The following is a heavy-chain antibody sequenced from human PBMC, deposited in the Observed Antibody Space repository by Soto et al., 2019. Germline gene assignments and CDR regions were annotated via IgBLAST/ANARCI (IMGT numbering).Heavy chain of an antibody. CDR2: IYYRGST. J-gene: IGHJ5*02. V-gene: IGHV4-39*02. CDR3: ARENDDIVAAVAAIHYKWFDP. D-gene: IGHD2-15*01. CDR1: GGSISSGSYY. Sequence: PSETLSLTCTVSGGSISSGSYYWGWIRQPPGKGLEWIGSIYYRGSTYYNPSLKSRVTMSVETSKNQFSLRLTSVTAADTAIYYCARENDDIVAAVAAIHYKWFDPWGQGILVTVSS.